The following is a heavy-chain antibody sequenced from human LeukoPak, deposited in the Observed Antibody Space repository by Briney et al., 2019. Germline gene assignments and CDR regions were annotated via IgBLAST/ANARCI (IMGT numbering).Heavy chain of an antibody. D-gene: IGHD3-16*02. CDR2: IYHSGST. J-gene: IGHJ5*02. V-gene: IGHV4-30-2*01. Sequence: SETLSLTCTVSGGSISSGGYYWSWIRQPPGKGLEWIGYIYHSGSTYYNPSLKSRVTISVDRSKNQFSLKLSSVTAADTAVYYCARLIMITFGGVIAYESGFDPWGQGTLVTVSS. CDR1: GGSISSGGYY. CDR3: ARLIMITFGGVIAYESGFDP.